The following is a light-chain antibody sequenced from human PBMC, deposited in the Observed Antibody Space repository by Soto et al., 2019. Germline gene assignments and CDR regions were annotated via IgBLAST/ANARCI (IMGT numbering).Light chain of an antibody. Sequence: EIVMTQSPATLSVSPGERATLSCRASQSVSSNLAWYQQKPGQAPRLLIYGASTRATGIPARFSGSGSGTEFTLTISSLQSEDFAVYYCQQYGGSPETNTFGGGTKVEIK. V-gene: IGKV3-15*01. CDR1: QSVSSN. J-gene: IGKJ4*01. CDR2: GAS. CDR3: QQYGGSPETNT.